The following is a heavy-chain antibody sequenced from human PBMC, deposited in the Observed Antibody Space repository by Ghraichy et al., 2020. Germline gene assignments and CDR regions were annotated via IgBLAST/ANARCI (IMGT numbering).Heavy chain of an antibody. J-gene: IGHJ3*02. CDR3: ARHPKGGYGYGLNAFDI. D-gene: IGHD5-18*01. V-gene: IGHV4-39*01. CDR1: GGSISSSNYY. CDR2: MYYSGIT. Sequence: SETLSLTCTVSGGSISSSNYYWVWIRQPPGKGLEWLGSMYYSGITYYNPSLESRVTISLDTSKNQFSLNLSSVTAADTAVFFCARHPKGGYGYGLNAFDICGQGTMVTVSS.